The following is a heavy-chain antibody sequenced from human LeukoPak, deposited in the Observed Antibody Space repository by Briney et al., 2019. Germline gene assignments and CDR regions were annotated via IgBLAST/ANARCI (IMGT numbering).Heavy chain of an antibody. CDR1: GYTFTSYD. CDR3: AREYSSSSVWFDP. CDR2: MNPNSGNT. J-gene: IGHJ5*02. Sequence: ASVKVTFKASGYTFTSYDINWVRQATGQGLEWMGWMNPNSGNTGYAQKFQGRVTMTRNTSISTAYMELSSLRSEDTAVYYCAREYSSSSVWFDPWGQGTLVTVSS. D-gene: IGHD6-6*01. V-gene: IGHV1-8*01.